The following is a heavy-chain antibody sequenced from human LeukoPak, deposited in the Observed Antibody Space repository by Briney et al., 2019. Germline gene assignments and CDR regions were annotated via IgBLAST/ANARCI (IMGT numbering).Heavy chain of an antibody. D-gene: IGHD3-9*01. J-gene: IGHJ5*02. CDR2: IYYSGST. V-gene: IGHV4-39*01. CDR3: AYTYYDILT. CDR1: GGSISSSSYY. Sequence: PSETLSLTCTVSGGSISSSSYYWGWIRQPPGKGLEWIGSIYYSGSTYYNPSLKSRVTISVDTSKNQFSLRLSSVTAADTAVYYCAYTYYDILTWGQGTLVTVSS.